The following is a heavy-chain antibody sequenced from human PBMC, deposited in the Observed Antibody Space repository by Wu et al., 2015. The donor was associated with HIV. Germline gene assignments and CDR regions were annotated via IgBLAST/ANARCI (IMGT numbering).Heavy chain of an antibody. CDR2: MNPNTGDT. Sequence: QVQLVQSGAEVKEPGASVKVSCKTPDHTFAKYGFSWVRQAPGQGFEWMGWMNPNTGDTGYAQNFQGRVSITRDTSTSAVYMELSSLRSEDTAVYYCARVEGGVLTKPSTTWGQGTLVSVSS. D-gene: IGHD4-17*01. V-gene: IGHV1-8*03. CDR3: ARVEGGVLTKPSTT. CDR1: DHTFAKYG. J-gene: IGHJ4*02.